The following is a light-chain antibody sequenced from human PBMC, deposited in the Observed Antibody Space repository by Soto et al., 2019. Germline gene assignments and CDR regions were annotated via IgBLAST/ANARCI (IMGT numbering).Light chain of an antibody. CDR2: AAS. J-gene: IGKJ1*01. CDR1: QGISSY. V-gene: IGKV1-9*01. CDR3: QQLNSYPPWT. Sequence: DIQLTQSPSFLSASVGDRVTITCRASQGISSYLAWYQQKPGKAPKLLIYAASTLQSGVPSRFSGSGSGTEFTHTISSLQPEDFATYDCQQLNSYPPWTFGQGTKVEIK.